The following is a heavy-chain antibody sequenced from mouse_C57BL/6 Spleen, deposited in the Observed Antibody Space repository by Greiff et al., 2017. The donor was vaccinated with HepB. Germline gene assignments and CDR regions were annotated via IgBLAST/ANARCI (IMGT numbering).Heavy chain of an antibody. V-gene: IGHV1-82*01. D-gene: IGHD2-4*01. CDR2: IYPGDGDT. CDR3: ARRGGLHGSMDY. CDR1: GYAFSSSW. Sequence: QVQLQQSGPELVKPGASVKISCKASGYAFSSSWMNWVKQRPGKGLEWIGRIYPGDGDTNYNGKFKGKATLTADKSSSTAYMQLSSLTSEDSAVYFCARRGGLHGSMDYWGQGTSVTVSS. J-gene: IGHJ4*01.